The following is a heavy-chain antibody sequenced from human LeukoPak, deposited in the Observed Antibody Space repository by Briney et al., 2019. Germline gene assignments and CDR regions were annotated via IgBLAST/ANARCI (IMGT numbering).Heavy chain of an antibody. CDR2: IYYGGTT. Sequence: PSETLSLTCNVSGASISSYYWSWIRQPPGKELEWIGYIYYGGTTSYNPSLTSRVTMSVDASKNQFSLNLSSVTAADTAMYYCARNFDTSGYYVYFDYWGQGALVTVSS. CDR1: GASISSYY. V-gene: IGHV4-59*01. CDR3: ARNFDTSGYYVYFDY. J-gene: IGHJ4*02. D-gene: IGHD3-22*01.